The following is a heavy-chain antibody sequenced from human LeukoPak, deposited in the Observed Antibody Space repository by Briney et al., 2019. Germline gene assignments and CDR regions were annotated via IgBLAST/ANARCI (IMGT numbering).Heavy chain of an antibody. CDR1: GFTSSSYA. V-gene: IGHV3-23*01. CDR2: ISGSGGST. CDR3: AKDSDYGGNSGFDY. Sequence: GGSLRLSCAASGFTSSSYAMSWVRQAPGKGLEWVSAISGSGGSTYYADSVKGRFTISRDNSKNTLYLQMNSLRAEDTAVYYCAKDSDYGGNSGFDYWGQGTLVTVSS. D-gene: IGHD4-23*01. J-gene: IGHJ4*02.